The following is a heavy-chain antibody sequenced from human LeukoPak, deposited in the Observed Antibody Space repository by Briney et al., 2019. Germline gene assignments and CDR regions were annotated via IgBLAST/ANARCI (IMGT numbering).Heavy chain of an antibody. J-gene: IGHJ4*02. CDR1: GGTFSSYA. D-gene: IGHD1-1*01. CDR3: ATLTAVAGTEDY. V-gene: IGHV1-69*05. CDR2: IIPIFGTA. Sequence: ASVKVSCKASGGTFSSYAISWVRQAPGQGLEWMGGIIPIFGTANYAQKFQGRVTITTDEFTSTAYMELSSLRSEDTAVYYCATLTAVAGTEDYWGQGTLVTVSS.